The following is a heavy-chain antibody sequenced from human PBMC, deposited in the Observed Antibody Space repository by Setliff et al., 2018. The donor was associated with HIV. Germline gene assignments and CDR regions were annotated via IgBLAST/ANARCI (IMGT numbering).Heavy chain of an antibody. J-gene: IGHJ4*02. CDR1: GYAISSSGYY. V-gene: IGHV4-38-2*01. CDR3: ARQIETYYYASSGYPAYFDY. CDR2: IYHSGST. Sequence: PSETLSLTCAVSGYAISSSGYYWGWIRQPPGKGLEWIGSIYHSGSTYYSPSLKSRVTLSVDTSKNQFSLKLSSVTAADTAMYYCARQIETYYYASSGYPAYFDYWGQGTLVTVS. D-gene: IGHD3-22*01.